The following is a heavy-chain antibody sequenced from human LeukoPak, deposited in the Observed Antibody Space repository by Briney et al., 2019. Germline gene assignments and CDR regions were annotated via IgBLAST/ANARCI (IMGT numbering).Heavy chain of an antibody. CDR3: ARIYCTNGVCYAFLAFDI. CDR1: GYTFTSYA. D-gene: IGHD2-8*01. V-gene: IGHV7-4-1*02. J-gene: IGHJ3*02. CDR2: INTNTGNP. Sequence: ASVKVYCKASGYTFTSYAMNWVRQAPGQGLEWMGWINTNTGNPTYAQGFTGRFVFSLDTSVSTAYLQISSLKAEDTAVYYCARIYCTNGVCYAFLAFDIWGQGTMVTVSS.